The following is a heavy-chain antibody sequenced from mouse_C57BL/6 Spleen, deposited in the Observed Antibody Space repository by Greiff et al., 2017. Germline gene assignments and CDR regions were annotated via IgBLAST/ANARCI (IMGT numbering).Heavy chain of an antibody. CDR1: GYTFTSYW. CDR3: ARSPITTVYAMDY. D-gene: IGHD1-1*01. V-gene: IGHV1-61*01. J-gene: IGHJ4*01. CDR2: IYPSDSET. Sequence: VQLQQPGAELVRPGSSVKLSCKASGYTFTSYWMDWVKQRPGQGLEWIGNIYPSDSETHYNQKFKDKATLTVDKSSSTAYMQLSSLTSEDSAVYYCARSPITTVYAMDYWGQGTSVTVSS.